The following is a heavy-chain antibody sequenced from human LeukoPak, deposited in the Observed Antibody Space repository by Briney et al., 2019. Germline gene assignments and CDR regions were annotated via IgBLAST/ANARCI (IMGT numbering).Heavy chain of an antibody. J-gene: IGHJ4*02. D-gene: IGHD1-26*01. CDR2: INPDSGVT. Sequence: ASVKVSCKASGYTFTGYFVHWVRQAPGQGLEWMGWINPDSGVTHSAQKFQGRVTLTRDTSTTTAFMEVTGLKSADTAVYYCAKDGAGKGARDRFDYWGQGTLITVSS. CDR3: AKDGAGKGARDRFDY. CDR1: GYTFTGYF. V-gene: IGHV1-2*02.